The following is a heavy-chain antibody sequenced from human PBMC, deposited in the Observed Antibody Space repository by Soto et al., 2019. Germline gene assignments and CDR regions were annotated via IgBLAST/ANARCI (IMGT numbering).Heavy chain of an antibody. CDR3: ARGFQTYYYGSGRPGWFDP. J-gene: IGHJ5*02. CDR1: GGFFSGYY. D-gene: IGHD3-10*01. Sequence: SGTLSPTCAVYGGFFSGYYWSWIRQPPGKGLEWIGEINHSGSTNYNPSLKSRVTISVDTSKNQFSLKLSSVTAADTAVYYCARGFQTYYYGSGRPGWFDPWGQGTLVTVSS. CDR2: INHSGST. V-gene: IGHV4-34*01.